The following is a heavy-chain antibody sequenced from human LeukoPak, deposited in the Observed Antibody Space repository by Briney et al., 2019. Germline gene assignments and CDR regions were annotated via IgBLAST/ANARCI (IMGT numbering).Heavy chain of an antibody. V-gene: IGHV3-48*01. D-gene: IGHD1-14*01. CDR1: GLTFSTYS. CDR3: ARASQPGFDP. CDR2: ISSDSGAR. Sequence: PGGSLRLSCGASGLTFSTYSMNWVRQAPGKGLEWVSYISSDSGARYYADSVKGRFTISRDNAKNSLYLQMNSLRAEDTAVYYCARASQPGFDPWGQGTLVTVPS. J-gene: IGHJ5*02.